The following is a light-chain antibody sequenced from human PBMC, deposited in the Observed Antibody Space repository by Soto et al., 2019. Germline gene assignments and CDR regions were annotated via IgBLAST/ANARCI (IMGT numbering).Light chain of an antibody. CDR2: GAS. CDR1: QSVSSSF. J-gene: IGKJ1*01. V-gene: IGKV3-20*01. Sequence: DIVLTRSPASLSLPPGERATLSCRASQSVSSSFLAWYQQKPGQAPRLLICGASRRATGIADRFTGSGSGTDFTLTISRLEPEDFAVYYCQQYDSSLTFGLGTKVEIK. CDR3: QQYDSSLT.